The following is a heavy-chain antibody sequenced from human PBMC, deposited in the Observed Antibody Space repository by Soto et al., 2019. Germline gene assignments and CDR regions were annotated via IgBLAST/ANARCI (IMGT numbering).Heavy chain of an antibody. CDR1: GFTFSSYG. Sequence: QVQLVESGGGVVQPGRSLRLSCAASGFTFSSYGMHWVRQAPGKGLEWVAVISYDGSNKYYADSVKGRFTISRDNSKNTLYLQMNSLRAEDTAVYYCAKANSDYGSSTSCYAFDWFDPWGQGTLVTVSS. V-gene: IGHV3-30*18. CDR2: ISYDGSNK. CDR3: AKANSDYGSSTSCYAFDWFDP. D-gene: IGHD2-2*01. J-gene: IGHJ5*02.